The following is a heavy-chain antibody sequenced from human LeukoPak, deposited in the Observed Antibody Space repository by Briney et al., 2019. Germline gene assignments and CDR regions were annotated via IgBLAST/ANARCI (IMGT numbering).Heavy chain of an antibody. V-gene: IGHV3-13*05. CDR1: GFSFSGYD. CDR2: IGTTGDP. Sequence: GGSLRLSCAASGFSFSGYDMHWVRQGSGKGLEWVSSIGTTGDPYYSDSVKGRFTISRDNAKNSLYLQMNSLGAGDTAVYFCARNTGTYDYWGQGTLVTVSS. CDR3: ARNTGTYDY. D-gene: IGHD1-1*01. J-gene: IGHJ4*02.